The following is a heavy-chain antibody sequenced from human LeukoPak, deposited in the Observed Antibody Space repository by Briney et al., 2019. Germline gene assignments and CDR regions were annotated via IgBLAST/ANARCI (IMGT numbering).Heavy chain of an antibody. V-gene: IGHV3-15*01. CDR1: GFTFSNAW. J-gene: IGHJ6*03. D-gene: IGHD2-8*01. Sequence: GGSLRLSCAASGFTFSNAWMSWVRQAPGKGLEWVGRIKSKTDGGTTDYAAPVKGRFTISRDDSKNTLYLQMNSLKTEDTAVYYCTTGYCTNGVCYLYYYYYMDVWGKGTTVTVSS. CDR3: TTGYCTNGVCYLYYYYYMDV. CDR2: IKSKTDGGTT.